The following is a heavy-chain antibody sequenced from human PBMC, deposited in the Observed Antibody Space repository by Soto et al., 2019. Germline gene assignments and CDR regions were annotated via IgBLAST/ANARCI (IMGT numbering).Heavy chain of an antibody. D-gene: IGHD1-1*01. J-gene: IGHJ6*02. CDR1: GDTFSSFA. CDR3: ARDKDREQLGGNYFYALDV. CDR2: IIPIFRTP. V-gene: IGHV1-69*12. Sequence: QVQLVQSGAEVKKPGSSVKVSCKASGDTFSSFAISWVRQAPGQGLAWMGGIIPIFRTPKYAQKFQGRVTFTADEPTSTAYMELSSLRSEDTAVYYCARDKDREQLGGNYFYALDVWGQGTTVIVSS.